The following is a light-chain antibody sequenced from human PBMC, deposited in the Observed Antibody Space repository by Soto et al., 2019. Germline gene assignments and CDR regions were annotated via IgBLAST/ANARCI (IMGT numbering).Light chain of an antibody. V-gene: IGKV3-15*01. Sequence: DIVLTQSPATLSVSPGERATLSCRASQSVRSSFLAWYQQKPGQAPSLLIYGASTRATGIPARFSGSGSGTEFTLTINSLQSEDFATYYCQQYESLPLTFGQGTRLEIK. CDR1: QSVRSSF. CDR3: QQYESLPLT. J-gene: IGKJ5*01. CDR2: GAS.